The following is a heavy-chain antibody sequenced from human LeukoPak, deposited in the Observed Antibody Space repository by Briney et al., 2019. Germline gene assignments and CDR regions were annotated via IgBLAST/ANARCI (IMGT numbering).Heavy chain of an antibody. CDR1: GGSFSGYY. CDR3: AYRNYDPTFDY. V-gene: IGHV4-34*01. D-gene: IGHD4-11*01. J-gene: IGHJ4*02. Sequence: PSETLSLTCAMYGGSFSGYYWSWIRQPPGKGLEWIGEINHSGSTNYNPSLKSRVTMSVDTSKSQFSLKVNSVTAADTATYYCAYRNYDPTFDYWGQGPRVLVS. CDR2: INHSGST.